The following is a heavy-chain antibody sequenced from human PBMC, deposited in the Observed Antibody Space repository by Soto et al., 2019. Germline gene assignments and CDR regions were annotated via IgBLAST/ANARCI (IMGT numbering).Heavy chain of an antibody. V-gene: IGHV1-69*01. D-gene: IGHD3-10*01. CDR2: VSPPFRTS. J-gene: IGHJ6*02. CDR1: GVSFNNNG. CDR3: ARVLYYGSGSYSAYGMDV. Sequence: QVQLVQSGAEVKKPGSSVKVSCKTSGVSFNNNGIGWVRQAPGHGLEWMGGVSPPFRTSNYARKFQGRIWVTADASTGTVKMKLSSLTSEDTAEYYCARVLYYGSGSYSAYGMDVWGQGTTVTVSS.